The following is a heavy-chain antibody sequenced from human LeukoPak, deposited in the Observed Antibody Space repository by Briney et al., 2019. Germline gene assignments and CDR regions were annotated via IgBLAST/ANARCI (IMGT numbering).Heavy chain of an antibody. J-gene: IGHJ4*02. CDR1: GFTFSSYG. V-gene: IGHV3-15*01. CDR3: AKIAVRGVIINYFDY. Sequence: GGSLRLSCAASGFTFSSYGMNWVRQAPGKGLEWVGLIKSKTNGETRDYAAPVKGRFTISRDDSDNTLYLQMNSLKNEDTAVYYCAKIAVRGVIINYFDYWGQGTLVTVSS. D-gene: IGHD3-10*01. CDR2: IKSKTNGETR.